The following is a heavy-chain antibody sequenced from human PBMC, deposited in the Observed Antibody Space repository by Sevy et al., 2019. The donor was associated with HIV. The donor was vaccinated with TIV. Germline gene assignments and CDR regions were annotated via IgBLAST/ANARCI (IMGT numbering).Heavy chain of an antibody. Sequence: GSLRLSCAASGLTFDNYDFNWVRQAPGKGLEWVSRVTGSGEYTDYADFVKGRFTISRDNSKNTLYLQMNSLRAEDTALYYCAKDQGGWGNFDYWGQGTLVTVSS. CDR1: GLTFDNYD. CDR3: AKDQGGWGNFDY. J-gene: IGHJ4*02. CDR2: VTGSGEYT. D-gene: IGHD6-19*01. V-gene: IGHV3-23*01.